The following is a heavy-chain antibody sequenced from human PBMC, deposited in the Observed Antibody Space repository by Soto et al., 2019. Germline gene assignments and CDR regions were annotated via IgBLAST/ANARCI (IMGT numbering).Heavy chain of an antibody. J-gene: IGHJ4*02. CDR2: ISWNSVTI. D-gene: IGHD3-16*01. CDR1: GFTFDDYA. CDR3: AKAGAPYVWGPLSPKFDC. V-gene: IGHV3-9*01. Sequence: GGSLRLSCAASGFTFDDYAMNWVRQAPGKGLEWVSGISWNSVTIGYAASVKGRFTISRDNTKNSLFLQMNSLRVEDTDLYYCAKAGAPYVWGPLSPKFDCWGQGIRVTVSS.